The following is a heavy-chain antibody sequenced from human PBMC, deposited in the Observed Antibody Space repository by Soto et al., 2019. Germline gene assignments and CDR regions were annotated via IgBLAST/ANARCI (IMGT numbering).Heavy chain of an antibody. CDR1: GGSISSYY. CDR3: AREIRSLRPPVGATCPDFDY. CDR2: INHSGST. V-gene: IGHV4-34*01. Sequence: PSETLSLTCTVSGGSISSYYWSWIRQPPGKGLEWIGEINHSGSTNYNPSLKSRVTISVDTSKNQFSLKLSSVTAADTAVYYCAREIRSLRPPVGATCPDFDYWGQGTLVTVSS. J-gene: IGHJ4*02. D-gene: IGHD1-26*01.